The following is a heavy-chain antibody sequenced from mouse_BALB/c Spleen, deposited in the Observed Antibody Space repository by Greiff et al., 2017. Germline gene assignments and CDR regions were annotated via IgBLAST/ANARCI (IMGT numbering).Heavy chain of an antibody. V-gene: IGHV5-17*02. J-gene: IGHJ4*01. Sequence: EVKLMESGGGLVQPGGSRKLSCAASGFTFSSFGMHWVRQAPEKGLEWVAYISSGSSTFYYADTVKGRFTISRDNPKNTLFLQMTSLRSEDTAMYYCARADYYAMDYWGQGTSVTVSS. CDR2: ISSGSSTF. CDR1: GFTFSSFG. CDR3: ARADYYAMDY.